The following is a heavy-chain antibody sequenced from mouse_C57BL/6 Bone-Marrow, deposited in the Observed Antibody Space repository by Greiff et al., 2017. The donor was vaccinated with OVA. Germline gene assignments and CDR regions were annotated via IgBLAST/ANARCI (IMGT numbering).Heavy chain of an antibody. Sequence: QVQLQQPGAELVRPGTSVKLSCKASGYTFTSYWMHWVKQRPGQGLEWIGVIDPSDSYTNYNQKFKGKATLTVDTSSSTDYMQLSSLTSEDSAVYYCARGKNYFDYWGQGTTLTVSS. J-gene: IGHJ2*01. CDR2: IDPSDSYT. CDR1: GYTFTSYW. V-gene: IGHV1-59*01. CDR3: ARGKNYFDY.